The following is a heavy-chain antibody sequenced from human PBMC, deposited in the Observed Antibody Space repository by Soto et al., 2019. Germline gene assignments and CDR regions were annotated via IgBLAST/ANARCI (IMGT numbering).Heavy chain of an antibody. V-gene: IGHV3-23*01. J-gene: IGHJ6*02. CDR1: GFTFSSYA. D-gene: IGHD3-22*01. Sequence: PGGSLRLSCAASGFTFSSYAMSWVRQAPGKGLEWVSAISGSDGSTYYADSVKGRFTISRDNSKNTLYLQMNSLRAEDTAVYYCAKDVVVITTDGMDVWGQGTAVTVSS. CDR2: ISGSDGST. CDR3: AKDVVVITTDGMDV.